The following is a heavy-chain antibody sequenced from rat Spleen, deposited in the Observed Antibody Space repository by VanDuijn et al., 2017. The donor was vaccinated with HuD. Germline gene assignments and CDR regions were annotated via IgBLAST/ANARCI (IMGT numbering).Heavy chain of an antibody. V-gene: IGHV5-29*01. CDR1: GFTFSSFA. J-gene: IGHJ4*01. Sequence: EVQLVESGGGLVQPGRSLKLSCVASGFTFSSFAMAWVRQAPTKGLEWVATISYDGSSTYYRDSVKGRFTISRDNAKNTQYLQMDSLRSEDTATYYCTRGYVMDAWGQGASVTVSS. CDR2: ISYDGSST. CDR3: TRGYVMDA.